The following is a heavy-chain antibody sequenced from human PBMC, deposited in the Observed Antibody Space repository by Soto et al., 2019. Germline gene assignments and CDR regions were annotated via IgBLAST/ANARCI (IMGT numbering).Heavy chain of an antibody. CDR3: AKDGLGYCSGGNCYSGAFDI. V-gene: IGHV3-30*18. D-gene: IGHD2-15*01. CDR1: GFTFRTYG. J-gene: IGHJ3*02. CDR2: ISYDGRNK. Sequence: GGSLRLSCAASGFTFRTYGMHWVRQVQGKGQEWVASISYDGRNKNYEDSVKGPFTISRDNSKITLNMQMNSLRAEETAVFYCAKDGLGYCSGGNCYSGAFDIWGQGTMVTVSS.